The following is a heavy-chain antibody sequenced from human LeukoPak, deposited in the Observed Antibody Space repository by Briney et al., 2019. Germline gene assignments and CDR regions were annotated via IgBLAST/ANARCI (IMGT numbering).Heavy chain of an antibody. CDR3: ASGYDLPY. V-gene: IGHV3-30*03. CDR1: GFTFSSYG. J-gene: IGHJ4*02. CDR2: ISYDGSNK. D-gene: IGHD5-12*01. Sequence: GRSLRLSCAASGFTFSSYGMHWVRQAPDKGLEWVAVISYDGSNKYYADSVKGRFTISRDNSKNTLYLQMNSLRAEDTAVYYCASGYDLPYWGQGTLVTVSS.